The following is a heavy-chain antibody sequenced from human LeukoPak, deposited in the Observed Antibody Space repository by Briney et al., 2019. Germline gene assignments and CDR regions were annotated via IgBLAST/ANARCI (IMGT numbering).Heavy chain of an antibody. CDR1: GYTFTGYY. J-gene: IGHJ4*02. V-gene: IGHV1-2*02. Sequence: ASVKDSCKASGYTFTGYYIHWVRQAPGQGLEWMGWINPDSVVTKYAQKIQGGVTMTRDTSISTAYMELSRLTSDDTAVYYCAREGQYYDPSGFFDYWGQGTLVSVSS. CDR3: AREGQYYDPSGFFDY. D-gene: IGHD3-22*01. CDR2: INPDSVVT.